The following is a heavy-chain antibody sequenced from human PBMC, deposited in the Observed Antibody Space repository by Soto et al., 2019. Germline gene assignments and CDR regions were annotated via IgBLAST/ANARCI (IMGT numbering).Heavy chain of an antibody. Sequence: QVQLVQSGAEVKKPGASVKVSCKASGYTFTSYGISWVRQAPGQGLEWMGWISAYNGNTNYAQKLQGRVTMTTDTSTSTAYMELRSLRSDDTAVYYCAREGAALVRGYYYYYYYMDVWGKGTTVTVSS. V-gene: IGHV1-18*01. CDR1: GYTFTSYG. CDR3: AREGAALVRGYYYYYYYMDV. D-gene: IGHD3-10*01. CDR2: ISAYNGNT. J-gene: IGHJ6*03.